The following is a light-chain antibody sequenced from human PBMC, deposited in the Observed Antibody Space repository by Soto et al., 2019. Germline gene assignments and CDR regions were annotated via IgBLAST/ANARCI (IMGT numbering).Light chain of an antibody. J-gene: IGKJ2*01. CDR1: QSVSSSY. Sequence: EIVLTQSPGTLSLSPGERATLSCRASQSVSSSYLAWYQQKPGQAPRLLIYGASSSVTGIPDRLSGSGSGIDFTLTISRLXXXNFAVYYCQQYGSSPVYTFGQGTKLEI. CDR2: GAS. CDR3: QQYGSSPVYT. V-gene: IGKV3-20*01.